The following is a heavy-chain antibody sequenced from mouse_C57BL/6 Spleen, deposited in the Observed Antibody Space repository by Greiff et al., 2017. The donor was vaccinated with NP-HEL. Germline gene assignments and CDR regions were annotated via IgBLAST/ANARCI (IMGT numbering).Heavy chain of an antibody. CDR3: ARRGYYYGSSYDYAMDY. CDR2: IYPGDGDT. CDR1: GYAFSSSW. Sequence: QVQLQQSGPELVKPGASVKISCKASGYAFSSSWMNWVKQRPGKGLEWIGRIYPGDGDTNYNGKFKGKATLTADKSSSTAYMQLSSLTSEDSAVYFCARRGYYYGSSYDYAMDYWGQGTSVTVSS. V-gene: IGHV1-82*01. J-gene: IGHJ4*01. D-gene: IGHD1-1*01.